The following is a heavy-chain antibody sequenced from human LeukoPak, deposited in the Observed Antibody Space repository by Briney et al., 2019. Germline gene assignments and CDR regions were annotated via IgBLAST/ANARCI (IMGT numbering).Heavy chain of an antibody. CDR2: IIPILGIA. CDR1: GGTFSSYA. CDR3: YFYDSSGYSFDY. Sequence: ASVKVSCKASGGTFSSYAISWVRQAPGQGLEWMGRIIPILGIANYAQKFQGRVTITADKSTSTAYMELSSLRSEDTAVYYCYFYDSSGYSFDYWGQGTLVTVSS. J-gene: IGHJ4*02. V-gene: IGHV1-69*04. D-gene: IGHD3-22*01.